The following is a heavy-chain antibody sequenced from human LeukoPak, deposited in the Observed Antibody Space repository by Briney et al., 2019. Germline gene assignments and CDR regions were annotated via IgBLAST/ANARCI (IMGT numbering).Heavy chain of an antibody. CDR2: IYPGDSDT. J-gene: IGHJ6*02. Sequence: GESLKISCKGSGYSFTSYWIGWVRQMPRKGLEWMGIIYPGDSDTRYSPSFQGQVTISADKSISTAYLQWSSLKASDTAMDYCARHGDSSTPYYYGMDVWGQGTTVTVSS. CDR3: ARHGDSSTPYYYGMDV. V-gene: IGHV5-51*01. CDR1: GYSFTSYW. D-gene: IGHD6-13*01.